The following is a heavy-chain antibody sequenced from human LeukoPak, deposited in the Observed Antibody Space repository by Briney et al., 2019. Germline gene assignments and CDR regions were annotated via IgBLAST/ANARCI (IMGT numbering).Heavy chain of an antibody. V-gene: IGHV4-39*01. D-gene: IGHD3-10*01. CDR1: GGSISSSSYY. Sequence: KPSETLSLTCTVSGGSISSSSYYWGWIRQPPGKGLEWIGSIYYSGSTYYNPSLKSRVTISVDTSKNQFSLKLSPVTAADTAVYYCARNPTMYYYGSGSPNWFDPWGQGTLVTVSS. CDR3: ARNPTMYYYGSGSPNWFDP. J-gene: IGHJ5*02. CDR2: IYYSGST.